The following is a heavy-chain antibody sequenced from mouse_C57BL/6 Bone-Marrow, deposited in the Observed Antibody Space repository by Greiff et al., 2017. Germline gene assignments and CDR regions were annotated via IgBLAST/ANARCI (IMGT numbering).Heavy chain of an antibody. CDR1: GYTFTDYN. CDR3: ARPYDGYYTFAY. CDR2: INPNNGGT. J-gene: IGHJ3*01. D-gene: IGHD2-3*01. Sequence: EVQLQQSGPELVKPGASVKMSCKASGYTFTDYNMHWVKQSHGKSLEWIGYINPNNGGTSYNQTFKGKATLTVNKSSSTAYMELRSLTSEDSAVYYCARPYDGYYTFAYWGQGTLVTVSA. V-gene: IGHV1-22*01.